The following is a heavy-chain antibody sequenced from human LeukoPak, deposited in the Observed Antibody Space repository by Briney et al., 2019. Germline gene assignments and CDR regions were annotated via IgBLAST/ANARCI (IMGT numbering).Heavy chain of an antibody. J-gene: IGHJ6*03. Sequence: PSETLSLTCTVSGGSLSSGSYYWSWIRQPAGKGLEWIGRIYTSGSTNYNPSLKSRVTISVDTSKNQFSLKLSSVTAADTAVYYCARDQRYCSGGSCLYYYYMDVWGKGTTVTVSS. CDR1: GGSLSSGSYY. CDR3: ARDQRYCSGGSCLYYYYMDV. V-gene: IGHV4-61*02. D-gene: IGHD2-15*01. CDR2: IYTSGST.